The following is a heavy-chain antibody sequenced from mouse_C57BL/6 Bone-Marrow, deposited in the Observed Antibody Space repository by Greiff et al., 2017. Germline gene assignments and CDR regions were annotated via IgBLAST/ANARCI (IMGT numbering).Heavy chain of an antibody. CDR2: IDPSDSYT. CDR3: ARSYGYGRYWYVDV. J-gene: IGHJ1*03. V-gene: IGHV1-59*01. CDR1: GYTFTRYW. D-gene: IGHD2-2*01. Sequence: VQLQQPGAELVRPGTSVKLSCKASGYTFTRYWMHWVKQRPGQGLEWIGVIDPSDSYTNYNQKFKGKATLTVDTSSSTAYMQLSSLTSEESAVYYCARSYGYGRYWYVDVWGTGTTVTVSS.